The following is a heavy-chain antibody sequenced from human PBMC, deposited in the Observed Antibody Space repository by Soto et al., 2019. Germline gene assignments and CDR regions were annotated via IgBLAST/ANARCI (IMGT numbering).Heavy chain of an antibody. Sequence: XSVKVSCKASGYTFTSYAMHWVRQAPGQRLEWMGWINAGNGNTKYSQKFQGRVTITRDTSASTAYMELSSLRSEDTAVYYCARAVGMGDFDPWGQGTLVTVSS. V-gene: IGHV1-3*01. CDR1: GYTFTSYA. CDR2: INAGNGNT. J-gene: IGHJ5*02. D-gene: IGHD2-21*02. CDR3: ARAVGMGDFDP.